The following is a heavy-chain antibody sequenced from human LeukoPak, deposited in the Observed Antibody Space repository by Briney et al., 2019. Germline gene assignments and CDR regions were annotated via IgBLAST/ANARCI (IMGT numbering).Heavy chain of an antibody. CDR2: IYYSGST. CDR3: ARSSDDWGVTQSFDY. D-gene: IGHD3-16*01. V-gene: IGHV4-39*01. CDR1: GGSMSGSY. J-gene: IGHJ4*02. Sequence: SETLSLTCTVSGGSMSGSYWSWIRQPPGKGLEWIGSIYYSGSTYYNPSLKSRVTISVDTSKNQFSLKLSSVTAADTAVYYCARSSDDWGVTQSFDYWGQGTLVTVSS.